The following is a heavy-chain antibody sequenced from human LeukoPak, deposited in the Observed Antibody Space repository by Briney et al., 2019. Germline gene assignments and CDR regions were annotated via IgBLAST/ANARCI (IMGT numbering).Heavy chain of an antibody. CDR1: GFTVSNDY. CDR2: IYGDGTT. J-gene: IGHJ5*02. D-gene: IGHD3-10*01. Sequence: GGSLRLSCAASGFTVSNDYMAWVRQAPGRGLEWVSLIYGDGTTSYTDSVKGRFTISRDNFKNTLYLQMSSLRPEDTALYYCARDRAGAQSWVALDPWGQGTLVTVSS. V-gene: IGHV3-66*02. CDR3: ARDRAGAQSWVALDP.